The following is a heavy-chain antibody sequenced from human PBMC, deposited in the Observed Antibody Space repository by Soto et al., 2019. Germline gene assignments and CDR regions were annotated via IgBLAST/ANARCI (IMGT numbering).Heavy chain of an antibody. CDR3: ARLFGGYNENHDDEFDI. CDR1: GFSFSRFA. V-gene: IGHV3-30-3*01. CDR2: ITYDGSNQ. D-gene: IGHD3-10*02. J-gene: IGHJ3*02. Sequence: QVQLVESGGGVVQTGRSLRLSCAGSGFSFSRFAIHWVRQSPGKGLEWVAVITYDGSNQYYADSVKGRFTVSRDNSKSTVYLQMNSLRSEDTAVYYCARLFGGYNENHDDEFDILGRGTMVPFSS.